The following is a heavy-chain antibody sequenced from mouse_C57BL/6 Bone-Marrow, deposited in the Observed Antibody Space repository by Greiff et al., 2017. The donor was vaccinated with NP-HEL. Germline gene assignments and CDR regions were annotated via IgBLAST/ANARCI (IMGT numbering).Heavy chain of an antibody. D-gene: IGHD3-2*02. J-gene: IGHJ3*01. Sequence: EVKLVESGGGLVQPGGSLSLSCAASGFTFTDYYMSWVRQPPGKALEWLGFIRNKANGYTTEYSASVQGRFTISRDNSQSILYLQMNALRAEDSATYYCARSGYAWFAYWGQGTLVTVSA. V-gene: IGHV7-3*01. CDR2: IRNKANGYTT. CDR3: ARSGYAWFAY. CDR1: GFTFTDYY.